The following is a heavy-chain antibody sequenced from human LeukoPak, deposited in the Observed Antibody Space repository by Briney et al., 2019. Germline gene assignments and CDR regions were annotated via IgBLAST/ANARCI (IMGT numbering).Heavy chain of an antibody. CDR2: INPSGGST. V-gene: IGHV1-46*01. CDR3: ARDPVRGDFWSGYSS. Sequence: GASVKVSCKASGYTFTSYYMHWVRQAPGQGLEWMGIINPSGGSTSYAQKFQGRVTMTRDTSTSTVYMELSSLRSEDTAAYYCARDPVRGDFWSGYSSWGQGTLVTVSS. CDR1: GYTFTSYY. J-gene: IGHJ5*02. D-gene: IGHD3-3*01.